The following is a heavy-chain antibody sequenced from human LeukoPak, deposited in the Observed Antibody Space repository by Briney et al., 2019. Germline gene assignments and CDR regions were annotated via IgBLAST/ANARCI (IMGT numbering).Heavy chain of an antibody. Sequence: GGSLRLSCSASGFTFISYAMYWVRQAPGKGLEYVSSISSSGDYTYYADSVKGRFTISRDNSKNTLYLQMSSLRVEDTAVYYCAKGVRFLDYFDYWGQGTLVTVSS. CDR2: ISSSGDYT. CDR3: AKGVRFLDYFDY. V-gene: IGHV3-64D*06. D-gene: IGHD3-3*01. CDR1: GFTFISYA. J-gene: IGHJ4*02.